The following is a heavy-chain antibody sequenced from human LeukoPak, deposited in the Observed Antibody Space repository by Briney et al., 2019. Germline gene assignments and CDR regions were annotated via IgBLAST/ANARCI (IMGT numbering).Heavy chain of an antibody. Sequence: GGSLRLSCAASGFTFSSYWMSWVRQAPGKGLEWVANIKQDGSEKYYVDSVKGRFTISRDNAKNSLYLQMNSLRAEDTAMYYCARTVYGDYGDWLDPWGQGTLVTVSS. CDR1: GFTFSSYW. CDR3: ARTVYGDYGDWLDP. V-gene: IGHV3-7*01. J-gene: IGHJ5*02. D-gene: IGHD4-17*01. CDR2: IKQDGSEK.